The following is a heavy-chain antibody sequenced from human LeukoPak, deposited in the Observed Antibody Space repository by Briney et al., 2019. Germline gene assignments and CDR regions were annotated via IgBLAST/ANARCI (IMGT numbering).Heavy chain of an antibody. V-gene: IGHV1-69*13. CDR2: IIPIFGTA. CDR3: ARGYYYDSSGYYPFDY. CDR1: GGTFSSYA. D-gene: IGHD3-22*01. Sequence: SVKVSCKASGGTFSSYAISWVRQAPGQGLEWMGGIIPIFGTANYAQKFQGRVTITADESTSTAYMELSSLRSEDTAVYYCARGYYYDSSGYYPFDYWGKGTTVTISS. J-gene: IGHJ6*04.